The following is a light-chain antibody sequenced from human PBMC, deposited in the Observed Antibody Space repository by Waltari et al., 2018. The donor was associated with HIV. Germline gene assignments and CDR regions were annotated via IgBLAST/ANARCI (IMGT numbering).Light chain of an antibody. Sequence: ENVLTQSPGTLSLSPGERPTLSCRASQSVISNYFAWYQKKPGHPPRILIYGASARATGIPDRFSGSGSGTDFTLTISRLEPEDSAVYYCQQYVSAPTFGQGTKVEIK. CDR3: QQYVSAPT. CDR2: GAS. CDR1: QSVISNY. J-gene: IGKJ1*01. V-gene: IGKV3-20*01.